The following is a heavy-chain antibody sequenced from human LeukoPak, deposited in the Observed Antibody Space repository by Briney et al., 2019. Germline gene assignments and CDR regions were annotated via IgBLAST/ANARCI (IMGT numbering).Heavy chain of an antibody. D-gene: IGHD3-22*01. J-gene: IGHJ4*02. CDR1: GFSFGSYS. V-gene: IGHV3-21*01. Sequence: GGSLRLSCAASGFSFGSYSMNWVRQAPGKGLEWVSSISSSSSYIYYADSVKGRFTISRDNAKNSLYLQMNSLRAEDTAVYYFARVSREYYYDSSGYAIDYWGQGTLVTVSS. CDR3: ARVSREYYYDSSGYAIDY. CDR2: ISSSSSYI.